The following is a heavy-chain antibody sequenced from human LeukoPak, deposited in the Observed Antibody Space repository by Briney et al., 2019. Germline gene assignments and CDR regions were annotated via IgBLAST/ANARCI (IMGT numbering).Heavy chain of an antibody. D-gene: IGHD5-18*01. CDR2: TSGSGDSA. J-gene: IGHJ4*02. V-gene: IGHV3-23*01. CDR3: ASQTRMQLWGYFDL. Sequence: GGSLRLSCAASGFAFYNYAMSWVRQAPGKGLEWVSGTSGSGDSAYYTDSVKGRFAISRDNSKNTLYLQMSNLTAEDTAVYHCASQTRMQLWGYFDLWGQGALVIVSS. CDR1: GFAFYNYA.